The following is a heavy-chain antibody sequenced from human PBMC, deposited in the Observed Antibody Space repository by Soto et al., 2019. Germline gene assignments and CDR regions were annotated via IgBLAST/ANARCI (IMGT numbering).Heavy chain of an antibody. CDR2: IYWDDDK. Sequence: QITLKESGPTLVKPTQTLTLTCTLSGFSLSTSGVGVGWIRQPPGKALEWLGLIYWDDDKRYSPFLKSRLTITKDTSKNQVVLTLTNMDPVDTATYYCAHKGDGYKGFKYWGQGTLVTVSS. D-gene: IGHD5-12*01. CDR1: GFSLSTSGVG. CDR3: AHKGDGYKGFKY. J-gene: IGHJ4*02. V-gene: IGHV2-5*02.